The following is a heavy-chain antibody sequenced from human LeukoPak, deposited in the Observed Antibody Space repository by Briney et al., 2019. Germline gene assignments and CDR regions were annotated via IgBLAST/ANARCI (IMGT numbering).Heavy chain of an antibody. CDR1: GFTFSSYW. Sequence: PGGSLRLSCAASGFTFSSYWMSWVRQAPGKGPEWVANIKEDGSEKYYVDSVKGRFTISRDNAKNSLYLQMNSLRAEDTAVYYCARVGEMAGFDYWGQGTLVTVSS. D-gene: IGHD5-24*01. CDR3: ARVGEMAGFDY. V-gene: IGHV3-7*05. CDR2: IKEDGSEK. J-gene: IGHJ4*02.